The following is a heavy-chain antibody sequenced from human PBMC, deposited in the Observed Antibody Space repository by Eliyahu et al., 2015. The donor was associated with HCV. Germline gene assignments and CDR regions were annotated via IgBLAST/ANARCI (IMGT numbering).Heavy chain of an antibody. D-gene: IGHD1-26*01. CDR2: IRKTGDTYTT. V-gene: IGHV3-72*01. CDR3: SRVNRAEGRLDY. CDR1: GFXFGDHF. Sequence: EVQLVESXGGLVQPGGSLRLSCEVSGFXFGDHFIDWARQAPGKGLEWVGGIRKTGDTYTTHYAASVRGRFTISRDGSANSVFLQMNSLETEDTAVYYCSRVNRAEGRLDYWGQGTLVTVSS. J-gene: IGHJ4*02.